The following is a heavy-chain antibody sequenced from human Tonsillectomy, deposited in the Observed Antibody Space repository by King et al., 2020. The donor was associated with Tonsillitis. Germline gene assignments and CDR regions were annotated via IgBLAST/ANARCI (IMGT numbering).Heavy chain of an antibody. CDR2: INPNSGGT. CDR1: GYTFTGYY. J-gene: IGHJ6*02. Sequence: VQLVQSGAEVKKPGASVKVSCKASGYTFTGYYIHWVRQAPGQGLEWMGWINPNSGGTNCAQKFQGRVTMTRDTSITTAYMELSRLRSDDTAVYYCARDLESDCVTTNYYSYGMDVWGQATTVTVSS. CDR3: ARDLESDCVTTNYYSYGMDV. D-gene: IGHD4-11*01. V-gene: IGHV1-2*02.